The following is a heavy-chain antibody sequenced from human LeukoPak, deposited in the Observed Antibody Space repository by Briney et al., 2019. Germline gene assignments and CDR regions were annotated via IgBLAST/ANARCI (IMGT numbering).Heavy chain of an antibody. V-gene: IGHV4-61*02. Sequence: SETLSLTCTVSGGSISSSSYYWGWIRQPAGKGLEWIGRIYTSGSTNYNPSLKSRVTMSVDTSKNQFSLKLSSVTAADTAVYYCASTSGDQDYYYGMDVWGQGTTVTVSS. CDR2: IYTSGST. CDR3: ASTSGDQDYYYGMDV. D-gene: IGHD1-26*01. CDR1: GGSISSSSYY. J-gene: IGHJ6*02.